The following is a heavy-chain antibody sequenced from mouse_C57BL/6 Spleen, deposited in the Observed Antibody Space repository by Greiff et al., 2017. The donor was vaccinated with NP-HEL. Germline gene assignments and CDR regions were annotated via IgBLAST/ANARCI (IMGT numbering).Heavy chain of an antibody. CDR1: GFTFSDYG. J-gene: IGHJ3*01. CDR3: ARPGSSAWFAY. D-gene: IGHD1-3*01. V-gene: IGHV5-17*01. Sequence: DVMLVESGGGLVKPGGSLKLSCAASGFTFSDYGMHWVRQAPEKGLEWVAYISSGSSTIYYADTVKGRFTISRDNAKNTLFLQMTSLRSEETAMYYCARPGSSAWFAYWGQGTLVTVSA. CDR2: ISSGSSTI.